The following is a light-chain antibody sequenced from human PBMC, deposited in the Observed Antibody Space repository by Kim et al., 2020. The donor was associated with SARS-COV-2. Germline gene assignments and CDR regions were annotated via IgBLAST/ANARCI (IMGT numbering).Light chain of an antibody. CDR1: QTIVTF. CDR2: DTF. V-gene: IGKV1-39*01. CDR3: QQSHTTPFT. Sequence: ASVGDRVSITCRASQTIVTFLNWYQQKAGKAPKLLIHDTFTLQSGVPSRFSGSGSGTDFTLTISSPQPEDVATYFCQQSHTTPFTFGPGTKVDIK. J-gene: IGKJ3*01.